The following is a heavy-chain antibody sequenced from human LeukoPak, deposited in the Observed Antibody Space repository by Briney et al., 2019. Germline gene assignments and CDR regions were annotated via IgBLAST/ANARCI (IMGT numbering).Heavy chain of an antibody. CDR2: INPSCGST. J-gene: IGHJ6*02. CDR3: ARGAVVAAILYYYGMDV. CDR1: GYTFTSYY. Sequence: SVKDSCKASGYTFTSYYMHWVRQAPGQGLEWMGIINPSCGSTSYAQKFQGRVTMTRDTSTSTVYMELSSLRSEDTAVYYCARGAVVAAILYYYGMDVWGQGTTVTVSS. D-gene: IGHD2-15*01. V-gene: IGHV1-46*01.